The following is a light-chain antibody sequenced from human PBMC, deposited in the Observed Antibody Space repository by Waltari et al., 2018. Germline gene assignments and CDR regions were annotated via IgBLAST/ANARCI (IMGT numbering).Light chain of an antibody. CDR2: RAS. J-gene: IGKJ1*01. CDR3: QQSFNAPWT. V-gene: IGKV1-39*01. Sequence: DIQMTQSPSHLSASVGDIVTISCRASQSISGSLNWYQQKPGKAPNLLIYRASNLNTGVPSRFSGRGSGTDFTLTISSLQPEDFAVYFCQQSFNAPWTFGQGTKVEMK. CDR1: QSISGS.